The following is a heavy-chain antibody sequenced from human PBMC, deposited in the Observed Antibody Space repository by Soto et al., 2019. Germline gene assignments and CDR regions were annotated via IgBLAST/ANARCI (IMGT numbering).Heavy chain of an antibody. J-gene: IGHJ4*02. V-gene: IGHV4-34*01. CDR1: GGSFSGYY. CDR3: ARGRGVPAALRYFDY. Sequence: SETLSLTCAVYGGSFSGYYWSWIRQPPGKGLEWIGEINHSGSTNYNPSLKSRVTISVDTSKNQFSLKLSSVTAADTAVYYCARGRGVPAALRYFDYWGQGTLVTVSS. CDR2: INHSGST. D-gene: IGHD2-2*01.